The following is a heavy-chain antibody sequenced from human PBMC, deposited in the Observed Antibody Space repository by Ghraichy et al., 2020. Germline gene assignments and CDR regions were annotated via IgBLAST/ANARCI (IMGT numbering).Heavy chain of an antibody. V-gene: IGHV4-34*01. CDR2: INHSGST. J-gene: IGHJ5*02. CDR3: ARGVGIGSSWYDWFDP. D-gene: IGHD6-13*01. Sequence: EINHSGSTNYNPSLKSRVTISVDTSKNQFSLKLSSGTAADEAVYYCARGVGIGSSWYDWFDPW.